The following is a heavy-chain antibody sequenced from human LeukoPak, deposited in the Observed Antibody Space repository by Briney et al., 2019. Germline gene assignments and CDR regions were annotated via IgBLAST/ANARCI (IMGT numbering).Heavy chain of an antibody. V-gene: IGHV4-34*01. Sequence: SETLSLTCAVYGGSFSDYYWTWIRQPPGKGLEWIGEINHSGRTKYNPSLKSRVAISVDTSRSQFSLDLKSVTAADTAVYYCARGRGVVYRDWFDHWGQGTLVTVSS. CDR3: ARGRGVVYRDWFDH. CDR1: GGSFSDYY. D-gene: IGHD2-8*02. CDR2: INHSGRT. J-gene: IGHJ5*02.